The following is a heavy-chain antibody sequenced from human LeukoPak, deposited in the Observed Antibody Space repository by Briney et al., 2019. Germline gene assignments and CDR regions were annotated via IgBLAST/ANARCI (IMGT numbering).Heavy chain of an antibody. CDR3: ARDGVPIAAAYFDY. CDR2: INPNGGST. CDR1: GHTFTSYY. Sequence: GASVKVSCKASGHTFTSYYMHWVRQAPGQGLEWLGIINPNGGSTSYAQKFQGRVTMTKDTSPSTVYMALSSLRSEDTAVYYCARDGVPIAAAYFDYWGQGNLVTVSS. J-gene: IGHJ4*02. V-gene: IGHV1-46*01. D-gene: IGHD6-13*01.